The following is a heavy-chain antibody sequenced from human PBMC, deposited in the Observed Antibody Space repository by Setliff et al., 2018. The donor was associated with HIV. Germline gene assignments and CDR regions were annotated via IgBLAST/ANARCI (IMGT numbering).Heavy chain of an antibody. CDR2: VYYLGNT. J-gene: IGHJ4*01. D-gene: IGHD1-26*01. V-gene: IGHV4-38-2*01. Sequence: SETLSLTCLVSHYSISDSYYWGWVRQPPGKGLEWVGTVYYLGNTYHNPSLRSRLSLSIDRSHQSFSFQLTSVSAADTAMYYCARGQWEGLHAYFFDVWGHGMLVTVSS. CDR1: HYSISDSYY. CDR3: ARGQWEGLHAYFFDV.